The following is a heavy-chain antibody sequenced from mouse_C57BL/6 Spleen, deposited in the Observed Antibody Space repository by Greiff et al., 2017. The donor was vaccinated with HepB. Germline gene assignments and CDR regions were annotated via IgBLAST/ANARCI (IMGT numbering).Heavy chain of an antibody. J-gene: IGHJ1*03. CDR3: ARGTTVPYWYFDV. CDR2: INPYNGDT. V-gene: IGHV1-20*01. Sequence: EVKLQQSGPELVKPGDSVKISCKASGYSFTGYFMNWVMQSHGKSLEWIGRINPYNGDTFYNQKFKGKATLTVDKSSSTAHMELRSLTSEDSAVYYCARGTTVPYWYFDVWGTGTTVTVSS. CDR1: GYSFTGYF. D-gene: IGHD1-1*01.